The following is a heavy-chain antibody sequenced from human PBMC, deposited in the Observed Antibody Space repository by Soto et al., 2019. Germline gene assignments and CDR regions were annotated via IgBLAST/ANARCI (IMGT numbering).Heavy chain of an antibody. CDR3: AREVWAAGLLYYFDF. CDR2: ISSNGNT. V-gene: IGHV4-4*07. Sequence: SETLSLTCTVSDGSISGNFLTWIRQPAGKGLEWIGRISSNGNTDYNPSLKSRVTMSIDTSKNHFSLDLISVTASDTAIYYCAREVWAAGLLYYFDFWGQGTLVTVSS. CDR1: DGSISGNF. J-gene: IGHJ4*02. D-gene: IGHD6-19*01.